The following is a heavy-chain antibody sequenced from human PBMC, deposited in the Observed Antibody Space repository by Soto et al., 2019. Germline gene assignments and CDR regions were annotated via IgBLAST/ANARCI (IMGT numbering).Heavy chain of an antibody. CDR1: GFIFSNYW. J-gene: IGHJ4*02. CDR2: IKQDGSEK. D-gene: IGHD6-19*01. CDR3: ARCDSAVPGTY. Sequence: ELQLVESGGGLVQPGGSLRLSCAASGFIFSNYWMSWVRQAPGKGLEWVANIKQDGSEKYYVDSVKGRFTISRDNAENSLYLQMTALRAEDTAVYYCARCDSAVPGTYWRQGTLLTVSS. V-gene: IGHV3-7*01.